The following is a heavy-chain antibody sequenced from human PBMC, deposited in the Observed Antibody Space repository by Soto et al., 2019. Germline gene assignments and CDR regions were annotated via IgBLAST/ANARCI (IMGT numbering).Heavy chain of an antibody. CDR2: AYWDDDN. CDR1: GFSLTTRPVG. Sequence: QITLKESGPTRVKPTQTLTLTCSFSGFSLTTRPVGVGWIRQSPGKALEWLAFAYWDDDNRYSPSLRSRLTVTKDTSKNQVVLTMTNMDPVETATYYCGNRRSSGDWNGGYFDYWGKGTLVTVSS. CDR3: GNRRSSGDWNGGYFDY. V-gene: IGHV2-5*02. J-gene: IGHJ4*02. D-gene: IGHD2-21*02.